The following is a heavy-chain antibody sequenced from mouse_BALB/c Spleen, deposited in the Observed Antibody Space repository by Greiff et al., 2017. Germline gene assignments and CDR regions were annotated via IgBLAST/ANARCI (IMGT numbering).Heavy chain of an antibody. J-gene: IGHJ3*01. CDR3: ARSAYYGNYLFAY. D-gene: IGHD2-10*01. Sequence: QVQLQQSGAELAKPGASVKMSCKASGYTFTSYWMHWVKQRPGQGLEWIGYINPSTGYTEYNQKFKDKATLTADKSSSTAYMQLSSLTSEDSAVYYCARSAYYGNYLFAYWGQGTLVTVSA. CDR2: INPSTGYT. V-gene: IGHV1-7*01. CDR1: GYTFTSYW.